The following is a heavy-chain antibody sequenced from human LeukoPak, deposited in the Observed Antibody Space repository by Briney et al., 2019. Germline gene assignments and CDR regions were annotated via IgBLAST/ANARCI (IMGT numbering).Heavy chain of an antibody. V-gene: IGHV3-74*01. CDR3: VTGHYDSRMYFDL. J-gene: IGHJ2*01. CDR2: IKFDGSLA. CDR1: GLNFNTYW. D-gene: IGHD3-22*01. Sequence: PGGSLRLPCGASGLNFNTYWIHGVRQAPGKGLVWVSQIKFDGSLASYADSVKGRFTISRDHTKNTLYLQMNRLGTEDTAVYYCVTGHYDSRMYFDLWGRGTLVIVSP.